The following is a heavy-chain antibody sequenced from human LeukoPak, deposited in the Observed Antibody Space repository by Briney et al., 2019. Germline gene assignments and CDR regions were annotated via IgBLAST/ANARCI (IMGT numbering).Heavy chain of an antibody. Sequence: ASVKVSCKASGYTFTSYAMHWVRQAPGQRLEWMGWINAGNGNTKYSQKFQGRVTITRDTSASTAYMELSSLRSEDTAVYYCARILLSYCSITSCSFGFWGQGTLVTVSS. J-gene: IGHJ5*01. V-gene: IGHV1-3*01. CDR3: ARILLSYCSITSCSFGF. CDR1: GYTFTSYA. CDR2: INAGNGNT. D-gene: IGHD2-2*01.